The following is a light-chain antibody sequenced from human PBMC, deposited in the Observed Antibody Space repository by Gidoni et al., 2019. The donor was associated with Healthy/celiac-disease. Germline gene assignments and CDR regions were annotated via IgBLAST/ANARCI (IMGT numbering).Light chain of an antibody. J-gene: IGKJ1*01. CDR2: GAS. Sequence: IVLTQSPGTLSLSPGERATLSCRASQSVRSSYLAWYQQKPGQAPRLLIYGASSRATGIPDRFSGSGSGTDFTLTISRLEPEDFAVYYCQQYGSSPRTFGQGTKVEIK. V-gene: IGKV3-20*01. CDR1: QSVRSSY. CDR3: QQYGSSPRT.